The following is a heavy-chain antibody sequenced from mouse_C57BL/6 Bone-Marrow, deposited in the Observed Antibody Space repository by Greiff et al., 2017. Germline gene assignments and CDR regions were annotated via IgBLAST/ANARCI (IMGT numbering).Heavy chain of an antibody. CDR2: IDPEDGET. CDR3: ARRLLRFYYAMDY. J-gene: IGHJ4*01. D-gene: IGHD1-1*01. CDR1: GFNIKDYY. V-gene: IGHV14-2*01. Sequence: VQLKESGAELVKPGASVKLSCTASGFNIKDYYMHWVKQRTEQGLEWIGRIDPEDGETKYAPKFQGKATITADTSSNTAYLQLSSLTSEDTAVYYCARRLLRFYYAMDYWGQGTSVTVSS.